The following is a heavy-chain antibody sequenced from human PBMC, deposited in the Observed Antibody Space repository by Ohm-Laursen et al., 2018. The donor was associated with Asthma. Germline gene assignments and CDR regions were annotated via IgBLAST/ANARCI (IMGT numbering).Heavy chain of an antibody. CDR1: GYTFTNYY. CDR3: TRVHGYRDQRTNWFDP. D-gene: IGHD5-24*01. J-gene: IGHJ5*02. V-gene: IGHV1-46*03. Sequence: GASVKVSCKASGYTFTNYYIQWVRQAPGQGLEWVGIINPRDRSTDYSQRFQGRVTVTGDTSTSTVYLELSSLRSEDTAVYYCTRVHGYRDQRTNWFDPWGQGTLVTVSS. CDR2: INPRDRST.